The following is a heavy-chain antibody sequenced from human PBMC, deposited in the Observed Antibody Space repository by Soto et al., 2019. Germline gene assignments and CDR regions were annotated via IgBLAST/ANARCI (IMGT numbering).Heavy chain of an antibody. CDR1: GFTFSSYS. J-gene: IGHJ4*02. D-gene: IGHD3-9*01. Sequence: TGGSLRLSCAASGFTFSSYSMNWVRQAPGKGLEWVSSISYSSSYIYYADSVKGRFTISRDDAKNSLYLQMNSLRAEDTAVYYCARERVDILTGPLHFDYWGQGTLVTVSS. CDR3: ARERVDILTGPLHFDY. V-gene: IGHV3-21*01. CDR2: ISYSSSYI.